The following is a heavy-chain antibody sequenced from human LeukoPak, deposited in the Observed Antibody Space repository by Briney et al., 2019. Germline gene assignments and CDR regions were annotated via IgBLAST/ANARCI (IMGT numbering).Heavy chain of an antibody. D-gene: IGHD1/OR15-1a*01. CDR2: IKQDGSVK. V-gene: IGHV3-7*01. Sequence: PGGSLRLSCAASGFTFRIYWMDWVRQAPGKGLEWVANIKQDGSVKNYADSVKGRFTISRDNTKNSLYLEMNSLRGEDTAVYYCARNFGSQQFDYWGQGTLVTVSS. J-gene: IGHJ4*02. CDR1: GFTFRIYW. CDR3: ARNFGSQQFDY.